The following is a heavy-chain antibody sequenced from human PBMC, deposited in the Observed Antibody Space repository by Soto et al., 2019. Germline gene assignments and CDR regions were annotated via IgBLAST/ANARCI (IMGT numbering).Heavy chain of an antibody. D-gene: IGHD6-19*01. CDR1: GFTFSSYS. V-gene: IGHV3-21*01. CDR2: ISSSSSYI. CDR3: ARGGQWLDRPDLYYFDY. Sequence: GGSLRLSCAASGFTFSSYSMNWVRQAPGKGLEWVSSISSSSSYIYYADSVKGRFTISRDNAKNSLYLQMNSLRAEDTAVYYCARGGQWLDRPDLYYFDYWGQGTLVTVSS. J-gene: IGHJ4*02.